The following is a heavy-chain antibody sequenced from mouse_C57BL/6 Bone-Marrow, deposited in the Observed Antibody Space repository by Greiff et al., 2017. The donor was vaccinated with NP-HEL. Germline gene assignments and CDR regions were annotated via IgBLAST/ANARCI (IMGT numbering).Heavy chain of an antibody. Sequence: EVKLQESGPELVKPGASVKISCKASGYSFTGYYMNWVKQSPEKSLEWIGEINPSTGGTTYNQKFKAKATLTVDKSSSTAYMQRKSLTSEDSAVYYCARKGAKGLFAYWGQGTLVTVSA. CDR1: GYSFTGYY. CDR2: INPSTGGT. J-gene: IGHJ3*01. D-gene: IGHD3-3*01. CDR3: ARKGAKGLFAY. V-gene: IGHV1-42*01.